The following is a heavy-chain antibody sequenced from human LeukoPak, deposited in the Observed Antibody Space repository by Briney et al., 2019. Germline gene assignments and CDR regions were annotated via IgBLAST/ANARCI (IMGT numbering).Heavy chain of an antibody. CDR3: ARDGYRNEGFDY. CDR2: INPKTGGT. J-gene: IGHJ4*02. D-gene: IGHD4-11*01. CDR1: GYTLIDYF. V-gene: IGHV1-2*02. Sequence: GASVKVSCKASGYTLIDYFVHWVRQAPGQGLEWMGWINPKTGGTEYAQKFQGRVTMTRDTSITTTYMEVSGLRSDDTAVYYCARDGYRNEGFDYWGQGTLVTVSS.